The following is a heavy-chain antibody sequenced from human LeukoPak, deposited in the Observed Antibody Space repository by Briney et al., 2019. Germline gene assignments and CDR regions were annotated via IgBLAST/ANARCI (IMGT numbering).Heavy chain of an antibody. CDR3: ARDGAYCSSTSCYARVDWFDP. Sequence: SSETLSLTCTVSGGSISSNSYYWGWIRQPPGKGLEWIGIIYYSGSTYYNPSLKSRVTISIDTSNNQFSLKLSSVTAADTAVYFCARDGAYCSSTSCYARVDWFDPWGQGTLVTVSS. CDR2: IYYSGST. D-gene: IGHD2-2*01. CDR1: GGSISSNSYY. V-gene: IGHV4-39*07. J-gene: IGHJ5*02.